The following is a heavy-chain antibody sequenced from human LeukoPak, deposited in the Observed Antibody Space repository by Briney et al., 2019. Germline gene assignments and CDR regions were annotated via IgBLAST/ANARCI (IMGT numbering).Heavy chain of an antibody. D-gene: IGHD6-13*01. CDR3: AREVVAAAGPHFDY. V-gene: IGHV4-39*07. Sequence: SETLSLTCTVSGGSISSSSYYWGWIRQPPAKGLEWIGSIYYSGSTYYNPSLKSRVTISVDTSKNQFSLKLSSVTAADTAVYYCAREVVAAAGPHFDYWGQGTWSPSPQ. CDR1: GGSISSSSYY. J-gene: IGHJ4*02. CDR2: IYYSGST.